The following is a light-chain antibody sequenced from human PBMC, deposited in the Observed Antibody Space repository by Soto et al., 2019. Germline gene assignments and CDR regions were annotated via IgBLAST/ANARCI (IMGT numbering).Light chain of an antibody. V-gene: IGKV3-20*01. CDR2: GAS. Sequence: EIVSTQSPATQSLSPGERATLSSRASQSVSSSYLAWYQQKPGQAPRLLIYGASSRATGIPDRFSGSGSGTNFTLTISRLEPEDFAVYYCQQYGSSGTFGQGTKVDIK. J-gene: IGKJ1*01. CDR1: QSVSSSY. CDR3: QQYGSSGT.